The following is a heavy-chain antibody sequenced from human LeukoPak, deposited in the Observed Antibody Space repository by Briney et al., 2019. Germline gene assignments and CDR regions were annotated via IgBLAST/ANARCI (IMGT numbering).Heavy chain of an antibody. Sequence: GGPLRLSCAASGFTFSSYAMSWVRQAPGKGLEWVSTTSGSGGSTYYADSVKGRFTISRDNSKNTLYLQMNSLRAEDTAVYYCAKDPPTSGTTFDYWGQGTLVTVSS. V-gene: IGHV3-23*01. CDR1: GFTFSSYA. J-gene: IGHJ4*02. D-gene: IGHD1-1*01. CDR2: TSGSGGST. CDR3: AKDPPTSGTTFDY.